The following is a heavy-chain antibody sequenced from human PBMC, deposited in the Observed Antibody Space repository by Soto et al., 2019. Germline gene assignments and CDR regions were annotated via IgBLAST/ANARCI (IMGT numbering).Heavy chain of an antibody. CDR3: ARRVFVWGSYRYFYWFDP. CDR1: GGSISSSSYY. V-gene: IGHV4-39*01. CDR2: IYYSGST. J-gene: IGHJ5*02. D-gene: IGHD3-16*02. Sequence: SETLSLTCTVSGGSISSSSYYWGWIRQPPGKGLEWIGSIYYSGSTYYNPSLKSRVTISVDTSKNQFSLKLSSVTAADTALFYCARRVFVWGSYRYFYWFDPWGQGTLVTVSS.